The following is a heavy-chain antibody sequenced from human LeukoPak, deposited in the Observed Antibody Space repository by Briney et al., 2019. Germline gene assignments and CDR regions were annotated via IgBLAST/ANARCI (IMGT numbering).Heavy chain of an antibody. CDR1: GYTFTGYY. V-gene: IGHV1-2*02. CDR2: INPNSGGT. D-gene: IGHD5-18*01. CDR3: ARGSDVDTAMGLLAR. J-gene: IGHJ4*02. Sequence: ASVKVSCKASGYTFTGYYMHWVRQAPGQGLEWMGWINPNSGGTNYAQKFQGRVNMTRDTSISTAYMELSRLRSEDTAVYYCARGSDVDTAMGLLARWGQGTLVTVSS.